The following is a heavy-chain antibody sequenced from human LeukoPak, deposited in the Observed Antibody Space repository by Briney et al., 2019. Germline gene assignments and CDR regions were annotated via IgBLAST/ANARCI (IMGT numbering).Heavy chain of an antibody. V-gene: IGHV1-69*13. CDR2: IIPIFGTA. CDR1: GGTFISYA. J-gene: IGHJ4*02. Sequence: VASVKVSCKASGGTFISYAISWVRQAPGQGLEWMGGIIPIFGTANYAQKFQGRVTITADESTSTAYMELSSLRSEDTAVYYCQIPAADKSEDYWGQGTLVTVSS. D-gene: IGHD2-2*01. CDR3: QIPAADKSEDY.